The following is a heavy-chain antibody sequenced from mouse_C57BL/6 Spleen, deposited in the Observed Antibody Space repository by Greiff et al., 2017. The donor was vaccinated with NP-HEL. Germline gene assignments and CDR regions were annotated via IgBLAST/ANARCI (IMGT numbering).Heavy chain of an antibody. D-gene: IGHD4-1*01. V-gene: IGHV1-7*01. J-gene: IGHJ1*03. CDR2: INPSSGYT. CDR1: GYTFTSYW. Sequence: VQLVESGAELAKPGASVKLSCKASGYTFTSYWMHWVKQRPGQGLEWIGYINPSSGYTKYNQKFKDKATLTADKSSSTAYMQLSSLTYEDSAVYYCAGGLGRWYFDVWGTGTTVTGSS. CDR3: AGGLGRWYFDV.